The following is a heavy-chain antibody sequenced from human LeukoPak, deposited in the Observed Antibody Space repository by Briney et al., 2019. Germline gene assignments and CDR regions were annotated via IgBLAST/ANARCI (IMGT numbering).Heavy chain of an antibody. CDR1: GFTVSTYY. CDR3: ARGLGYCTSTTCLLPFDY. D-gene: IGHD2-2*01. V-gene: IGHV3-53*01. CDR2: MYSGGST. Sequence: PGGSLRLSCAASGFTVSTYYMTWVRQAPGKGLECVSVMYSGGSTYYADSVKGRFTVSRDNSKNTLYLQMNSLRAEDTAMYYCARGLGYCTSTTCLLPFDYWGQGTLVTVSS. J-gene: IGHJ4*02.